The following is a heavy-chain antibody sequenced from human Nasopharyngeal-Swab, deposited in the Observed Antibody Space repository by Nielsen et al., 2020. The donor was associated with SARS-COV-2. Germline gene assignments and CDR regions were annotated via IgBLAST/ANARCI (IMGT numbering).Heavy chain of an antibody. Sequence: GESLKISCAASGFTFSSYSMNWVRQAPGKGLEWVSSISSSSSYIYYADSVKGRLTISRDNAKNSLYLQMNSLRAEDTAVYYCARDGAYSSGWRDYWGQGTLVTVSS. J-gene: IGHJ4*02. D-gene: IGHD6-19*01. CDR2: ISSSSSYI. CDR3: ARDGAYSSGWRDY. CDR1: GFTFSSYS. V-gene: IGHV3-21*01.